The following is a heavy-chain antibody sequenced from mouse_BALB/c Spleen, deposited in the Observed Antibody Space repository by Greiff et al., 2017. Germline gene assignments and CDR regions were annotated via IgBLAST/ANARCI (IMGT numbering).Heavy chain of an antibody. CDR2: IDPENGDT. J-gene: IGHJ2*01. V-gene: IGHV14-4*02. D-gene: IGHD2-1*01. CDR3: ARWGYYGNYVLDY. Sequence: VQLQQSGAELVRSGASVKLSCTASGFNIKDYYMHWVKQRPEQGLEWIGWIDPENGDTEYAPKFQGKATMTADTSSNTAYLQLSSLTSEDSAVYFCARWGYYGNYVLDYWGQGTTRTVSS. CDR1: GFNIKDYY.